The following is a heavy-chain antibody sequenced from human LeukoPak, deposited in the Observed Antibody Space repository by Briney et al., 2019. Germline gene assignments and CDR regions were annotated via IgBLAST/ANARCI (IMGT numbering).Heavy chain of an antibody. J-gene: IGHJ6*02. Sequence: SVKVSCKASGGTFSSYAISWVRQAPGQGLEWMGRIIPIFGIANYAQKFQGRVTITADKSTSTAYMELSSLRSEDTAVYYCAREHDSSGHHSYYYGMDVWGQGTTVTVSS. V-gene: IGHV1-69*04. D-gene: IGHD3-22*01. CDR2: IIPIFGIA. CDR3: AREHDSSGHHSYYYGMDV. CDR1: GGTFSSYA.